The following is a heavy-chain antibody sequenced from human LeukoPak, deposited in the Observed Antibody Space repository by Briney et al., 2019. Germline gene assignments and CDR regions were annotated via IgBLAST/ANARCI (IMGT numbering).Heavy chain of an antibody. Sequence: GRSLRLSCAASGFTFSSYGMHWVRQAPGKGLEWVSDISGSGGSTYYTDSVKGRFTISRDNSKSTLYLQMNSVRAEDTAIYYCAKDSLVGAGTDFQHWGQGTLVTVSS. V-gene: IGHV3-23*01. CDR3: AKDSLVGAGTDFQH. CDR2: ISGSGGST. J-gene: IGHJ1*01. D-gene: IGHD6-13*01. CDR1: GFTFSSYG.